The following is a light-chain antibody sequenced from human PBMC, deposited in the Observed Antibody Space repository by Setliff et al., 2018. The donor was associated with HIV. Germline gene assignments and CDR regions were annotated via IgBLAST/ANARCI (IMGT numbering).Light chain of an antibody. CDR1: QSLLYFSNNKNY. CDR3: QQSYSTPPT. J-gene: IGKJ1*01. CDR2: WAS. V-gene: IGKV4-1*01. Sequence: DIVLTQSPDSLAVSLGERATINCKSSQSLLYFSNNKNYLAWYQQKPGQPPTLLFYWASTRESGVPVRFSGSGSGTDFTLTISSLQVEDVAVYYCQQSYSTPPTFGQGTKVDIK.